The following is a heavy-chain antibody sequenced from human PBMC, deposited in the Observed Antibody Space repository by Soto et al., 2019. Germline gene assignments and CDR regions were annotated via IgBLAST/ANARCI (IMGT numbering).Heavy chain of an antibody. CDR2: TSYDGSDR. D-gene: IGHD6-13*01. CDR1: GFIFSSYA. J-gene: IGHJ4*02. V-gene: IGHV3-30-3*01. Sequence: PGGALRPSCAASGFIFSSYALHWVRQSPGKALEGVAVTSYDGSDRYYADSVKGRFTFSRDNSKNTLYLQMNSLRAEDTALYYGARQGGSSWYREVFDYWGQGTRVTVSS. CDR3: ARQGGSSWYREVFDY.